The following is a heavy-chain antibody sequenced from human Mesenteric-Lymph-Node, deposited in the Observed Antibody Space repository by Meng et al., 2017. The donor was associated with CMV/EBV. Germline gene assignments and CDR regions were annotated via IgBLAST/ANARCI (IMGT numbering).Heavy chain of an antibody. CDR3: ARHQRWLKSEGGFNY. J-gene: IGHJ4*02. CDR1: GESFSGYY. Sequence: QWQLKQWGAGLLKPSETLSLTCAVYGESFSGYYWSWIRQPPGKGLEWIGEINHSGSTNYNPSLKSRVTISVDTSKNQFSLKLSSVTAADTAVYYCARHQRWLKSEGGFNYWGQGTLVTVSS. D-gene: IGHD4-23*01. CDR2: INHSGST. V-gene: IGHV4-34*01.